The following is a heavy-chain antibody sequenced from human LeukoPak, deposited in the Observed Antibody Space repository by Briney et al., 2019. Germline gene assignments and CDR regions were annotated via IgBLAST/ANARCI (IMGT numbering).Heavy chain of an antibody. CDR3: VSTLGT. CDR1: GFTFDNYA. J-gene: IGHJ5*02. D-gene: IGHD3-3*02. V-gene: IGHV3-23*01. Sequence: GGSLRLSCAASGFTFDNYAMSWVRQAPGKGLEWVSGISGSGGTTNYADSVKGRLTISRDNSKNTLSLQMNSLRADDTAVYYCVSTLGTWGQGTLVTVSS. CDR2: ISGSGGTT.